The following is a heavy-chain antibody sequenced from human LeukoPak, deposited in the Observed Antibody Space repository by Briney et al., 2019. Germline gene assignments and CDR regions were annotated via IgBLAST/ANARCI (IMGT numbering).Heavy chain of an antibody. D-gene: IGHD3-16*02. CDR3: ASMTTYYDYVWGSYRPYYFDY. CDR1: GFTFSDYY. J-gene: IGHJ4*02. CDR2: ISSSGSTI. V-gene: IGHV3-11*01. Sequence: PGGSLRLSCAASGFTFSDYYMSWIRQAPGKGLEWVSYISSSGSTIYYADSVKGRFTISRDNAKNSLYLQMNSLRAEDTAVYYCASMTTYYDYVWGSYRPYYFDYWGQGTLVTVSS.